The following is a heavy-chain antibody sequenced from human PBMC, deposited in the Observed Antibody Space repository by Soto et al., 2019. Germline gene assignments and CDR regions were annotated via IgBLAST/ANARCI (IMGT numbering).Heavy chain of an antibody. V-gene: IGHV2-5*02. CDR1: GFSLTTQGVH. Sequence: QITLKESGPPLVKPTQTLTLTCTFSGFSLTTQGVHVGWIRQPPGKALEWLALIYWDDNEVYSPYLKNSLTITKDTSKSQVVLTLATVDPVDTAAYYCVYRDFGDYYFQFWGQGILVNVSS. J-gene: IGHJ4*02. D-gene: IGHD4-17*01. CDR2: IYWDDNE. CDR3: VYRDFGDYYFQF.